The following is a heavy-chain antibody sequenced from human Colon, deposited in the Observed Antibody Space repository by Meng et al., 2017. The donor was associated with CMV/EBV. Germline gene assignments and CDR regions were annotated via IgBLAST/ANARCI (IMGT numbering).Heavy chain of an antibody. CDR1: GVSTTSYY. CDR3: GRGRSHGEVDY. J-gene: IGHJ4*02. Sequence: GSLRLSCTVSGVSTTSYYLNWIRQPPGKGLEWIRNIFYSGTTNYNPSLKSRVIISVDRSKNQFSLNLRSVTAADTAMYYCGRGRSHGEVDYWGQGTLVTVSS. D-gene: IGHD4-17*01. CDR2: IFYSGTT. V-gene: IGHV4-59*01.